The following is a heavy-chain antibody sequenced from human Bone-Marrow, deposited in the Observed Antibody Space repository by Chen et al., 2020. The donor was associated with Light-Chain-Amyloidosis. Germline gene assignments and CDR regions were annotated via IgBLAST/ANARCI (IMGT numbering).Heavy chain of an antibody. Sequence: EVQLVESGGGLVQPGGSLRLSCAVSGFTFSDHYMDWVRQAPGKGLECVGRSRNKANSYTTEYSASVKGRFTISRDDSKSSLDLQMNSLKSEDTAVYYCVRCQTVCGTFEIWGQGTMVTVSS. CDR1: GFTFSDHY. J-gene: IGHJ3*02. D-gene: IGHD3-10*01. CDR3: VRCQTVCGTFEI. V-gene: IGHV3-72*01. CDR2: SRNKANSYTT.